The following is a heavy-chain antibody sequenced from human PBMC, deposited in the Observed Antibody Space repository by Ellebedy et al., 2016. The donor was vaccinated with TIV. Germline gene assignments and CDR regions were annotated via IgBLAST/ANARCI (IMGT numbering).Heavy chain of an antibody. D-gene: IGHD3-22*01. CDR3: ARHEDYYDSRIPFDY. V-gene: IGHV4-61*05. Sequence: SETLSLXXTVSGGSMRSVSHHWGWNRQPPGKGLEWIGYIYYSGSTNYNPSLKSRVTISVDTSKNQFSLKLSSVTAADTAVYYCARHEDYYDSRIPFDYWGQGTLVTVSS. J-gene: IGHJ4*02. CDR1: GGSMRSVSHH. CDR2: IYYSGST.